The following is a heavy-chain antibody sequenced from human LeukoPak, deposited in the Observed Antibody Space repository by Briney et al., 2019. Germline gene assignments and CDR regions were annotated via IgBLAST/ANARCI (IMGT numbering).Heavy chain of an antibody. J-gene: IGHJ4*02. CDR2: INTDGSST. V-gene: IGHV3-74*01. CDR3: TRGDVGYYRYFDH. D-gene: IGHD4-17*01. Sequence: GGSLRLSCAASGFTLSSYWMHWIRQVPGKGLVWVSRINTDGSSTSYADSVKGRFTISRDNARNTLYLEMNSLRTEDTAVYYCTRGDVGYYRYFDHWGQGTLVTVSS. CDR1: GFTLSSYW.